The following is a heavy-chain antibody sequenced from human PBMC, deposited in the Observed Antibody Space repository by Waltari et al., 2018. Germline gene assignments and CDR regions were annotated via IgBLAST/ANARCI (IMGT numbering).Heavy chain of an antibody. CDR1: GGSISSYY. CDR3: ARGYTYSSSWYGIDY. CDR2: IYYSGST. Sequence: QVQLQESGPGLVKPSETLSLTCTVSGGSISSYYWSWIRQPPGKGLEWIGYIYYSGSTNYNPSLKSRVTISVDTSKNQFSLKLSSVTAADTAVYYCARGYTYSSSWYGIDYWGQGTLVTVSS. V-gene: IGHV4-59*01. J-gene: IGHJ4*02. D-gene: IGHD6-13*01.